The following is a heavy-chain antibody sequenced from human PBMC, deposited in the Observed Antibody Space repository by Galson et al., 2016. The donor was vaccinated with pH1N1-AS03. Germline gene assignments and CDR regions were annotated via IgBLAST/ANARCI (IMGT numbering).Heavy chain of an antibody. CDR3: ARLWFYGPYYFDY. Sequence: LSLTCTVSGGSVSSGHYYWSWIWQPPGKGLEWIGYIYHSGSTNYNPSLKSRVTISVDTSKNQFSLKLSSVTAADTAIYYCARLWFYGPYYFDYWGQGTLVTVSS. CDR2: IYHSGST. D-gene: IGHD2/OR15-2a*01. V-gene: IGHV4-61*01. CDR1: GGSVSSGHYY. J-gene: IGHJ4*02.